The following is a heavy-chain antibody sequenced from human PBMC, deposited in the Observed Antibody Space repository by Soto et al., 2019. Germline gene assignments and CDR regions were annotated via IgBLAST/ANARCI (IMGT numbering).Heavy chain of an antibody. CDR2: ISGSGGST. CDR3: ANGPPVTMVRGVIPSLDDY. Sequence: GGSLRLSCAASGFTFSSYAMSWVRQAPGKGLEWVSAISGSGGSTYYADSVKGRFTISRDNSKNTLYLQMNSLGAEDTAVYYCANGPPVTMVRGVIPSLDDYWGQGTLVTVSS. CDR1: GFTFSSYA. D-gene: IGHD3-10*01. J-gene: IGHJ4*02. V-gene: IGHV3-23*01.